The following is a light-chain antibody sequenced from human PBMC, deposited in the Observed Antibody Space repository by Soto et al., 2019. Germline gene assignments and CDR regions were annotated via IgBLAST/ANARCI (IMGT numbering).Light chain of an antibody. CDR3: QQSSSTPPT. J-gene: IGKJ2*01. CDR1: QSISSY. V-gene: IGKV1-39*01. CDR2: AAS. Sequence: DIQMTQSPSSLSASVGDRVTITCRASQSISSYLNWYQQKPGKAPKLLIYAASSLQSGVPSRFSRSGSGTDFTLTISSLQPEEFATYDCQQSSSTPPTLGQGTKLEIK.